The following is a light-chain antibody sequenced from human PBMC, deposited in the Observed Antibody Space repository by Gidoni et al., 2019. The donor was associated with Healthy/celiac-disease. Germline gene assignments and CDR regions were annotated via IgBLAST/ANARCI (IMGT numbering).Light chain of an antibody. CDR2: DVS. CDR3: SSYTSSSTLYV. J-gene: IGLJ1*01. CDR1: SSDVGVYNY. Sequence: QSALTQPASVSGSPGPSITIPCTGTSSDVGVYNYVSWYQQHPGKAPKLMIYDVSNRPSGVSNRFSGSKSGNTASLTISGLQAEDEADYYCSSYTSSSTLYVFGTGTKVTVL. V-gene: IGLV2-14*01.